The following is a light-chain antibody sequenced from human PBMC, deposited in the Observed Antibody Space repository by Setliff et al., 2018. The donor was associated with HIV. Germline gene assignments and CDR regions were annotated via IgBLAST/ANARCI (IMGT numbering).Light chain of an antibody. CDR3: SSYTSSRTYV. CDR1: SSDVGSSNR. J-gene: IGLJ1*01. CDR2: EVS. V-gene: IGLV2-18*02. Sequence: LTQPPSVSGSPGQSVTISCSGTSSDVGSSNRVSWYQQPPGTAPKLMIYEVSNRPSGVPDRFSGSKSGNTASLTISGLQAEDEADYYCSSYTSSRTYVFGSGTKV.